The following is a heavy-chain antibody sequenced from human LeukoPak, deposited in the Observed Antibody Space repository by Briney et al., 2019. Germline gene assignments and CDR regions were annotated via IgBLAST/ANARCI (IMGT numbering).Heavy chain of an antibody. CDR2: IYYSGSS. Sequence: SETLSLTCTVSGGPISSYYWSWIRQPPGKGLEWIGYIYYSGSSNYNPSLKGRVTISVDTSKNQFSLKLSSVTAADTAVYYCARVGAMYYYGSEPHWFDPWGQGTLVTVSS. CDR3: ARVGAMYYYGSEPHWFDP. V-gene: IGHV4-59*13. D-gene: IGHD3-10*01. CDR1: GGPISSYY. J-gene: IGHJ5*02.